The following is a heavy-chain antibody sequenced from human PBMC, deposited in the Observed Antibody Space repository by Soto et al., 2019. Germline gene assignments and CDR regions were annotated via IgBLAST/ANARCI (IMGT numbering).Heavy chain of an antibody. CDR3: VRDFRSSDF. D-gene: IGHD3-3*01. CDR1: GFTFSNYW. Sequence: PGGSLRLSCAASGFTFSNYWIHWVRQAPGKGPMWVSRINGVGTYTNYADSVRGRFSISRDNSENTVYLQMNSLRAEDTAMYYCVRDFRSSDFWGQGTLVT. CDR2: INGVGTYT. V-gene: IGHV3-74*01. J-gene: IGHJ4*02.